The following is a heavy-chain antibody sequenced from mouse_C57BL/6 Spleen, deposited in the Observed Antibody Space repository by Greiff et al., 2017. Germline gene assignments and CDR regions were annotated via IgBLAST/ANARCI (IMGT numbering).Heavy chain of an antibody. CDR1: GFTFSDYG. CDR3: ARDDGYDYFDY. J-gene: IGHJ2*01. CDR2: ISSGSSTI. Sequence: EVKLMESGGGLMKPGGSLKLSCAASGFTFSDYGMHWVRQAPEKGLEWVAYISSGSSTIYYADTVKGRFTISRDNAKNTLFLQMTSLRSEDTAMYYCARDDGYDYFDYWGQGTTLTVSS. D-gene: IGHD2-3*01. V-gene: IGHV5-17*01.